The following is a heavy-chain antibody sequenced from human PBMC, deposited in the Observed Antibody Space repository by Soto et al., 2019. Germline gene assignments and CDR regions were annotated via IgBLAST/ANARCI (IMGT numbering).Heavy chain of an antibody. V-gene: IGHV3-33*01. CDR3: ARERGDIVVVPAATNDAFDI. J-gene: IGHJ3*02. Sequence: QVQLVESGGGVVQPGRSLRLSCAASGFTFSSYGMHWVRQAPGKGLEWVAVIWYDGSNKYYADSVKGRFTISRDNSKNTLYLQMNSLRAEDTAVYYCARERGDIVVVPAATNDAFDIWGQGTMVIVSS. CDR1: GFTFSSYG. D-gene: IGHD2-2*01. CDR2: IWYDGSNK.